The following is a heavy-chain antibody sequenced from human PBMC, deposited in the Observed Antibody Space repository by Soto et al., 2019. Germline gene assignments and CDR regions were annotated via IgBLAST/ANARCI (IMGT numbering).Heavy chain of an antibody. V-gene: IGHV3-23*01. D-gene: IGHD2-2*01. CDR1: GFTFSSYA. J-gene: IGHJ4*02. Sequence: EVQLLESGGGLVQPGGSLRLSCAASGFTFSSYAMSWVRQAPGKGLEWVSAISGSGGSTYYADSVKGRFTISRDNSKNTRYLQMNSLRAEDTAVYYCAKGSIVVVPAASLYFDYWGQGTLVTVSS. CDR3: AKGSIVVVPAASLYFDY. CDR2: ISGSGGST.